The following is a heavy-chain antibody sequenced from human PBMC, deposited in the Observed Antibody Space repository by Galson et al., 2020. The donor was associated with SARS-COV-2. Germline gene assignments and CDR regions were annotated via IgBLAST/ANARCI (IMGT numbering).Heavy chain of an antibody. J-gene: IGHJ3*02. CDR2: ISGSGDST. D-gene: IGHD1-26*01. V-gene: IGHV3-23*01. Sequence: GGSLRLSCGASGLTFSFYAMSWVRQAPWKGLEWVSAISGSGDSTYYADSVKGRFTISRDNSKNTLFLQMNSLRAEDTAVYYCAKDKRDLLDAFDIWGQGTMVTVSS. CDR3: AKDKRDLLDAFDI. CDR1: GLTFSFYA.